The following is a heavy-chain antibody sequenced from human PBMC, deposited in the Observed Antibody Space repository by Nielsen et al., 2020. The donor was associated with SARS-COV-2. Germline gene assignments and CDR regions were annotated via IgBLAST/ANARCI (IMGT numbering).Heavy chain of an antibody. J-gene: IGHJ4*02. Sequence: SETLSLTCAVYGGSFSGHYWSWIRQTPGKGLEWIAEITHAGTTNYNPSLQSRVTISLDTSKKQFSLRLSSLTAADTAVYYCAGTLTIFGVAPTLDYWGQGTLVTVSS. CDR2: ITHAGTT. CDR3: AGTLTIFGVAPTLDY. V-gene: IGHV4-34*01. CDR1: GGSFSGHY. D-gene: IGHD3-3*01.